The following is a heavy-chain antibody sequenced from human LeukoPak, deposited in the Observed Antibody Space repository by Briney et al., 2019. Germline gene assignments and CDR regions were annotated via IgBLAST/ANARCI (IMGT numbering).Heavy chain of an antibody. D-gene: IGHD6-6*01. CDR1: GFTFSSYG. CDR2: ISYDGSNK. Sequence: VRSLRLSCAASGFTFSSYGMRWVRQAPGKGLEWVAVISYDGSNKYYADSVKGRVTISRDNSKNTLYLQMNSLRAEDTAVYYCAKLGGKEQLVHYGMDVWGQGPTVTVPS. V-gene: IGHV3-30*18. CDR3: AKLGGKEQLVHYGMDV. J-gene: IGHJ6*02.